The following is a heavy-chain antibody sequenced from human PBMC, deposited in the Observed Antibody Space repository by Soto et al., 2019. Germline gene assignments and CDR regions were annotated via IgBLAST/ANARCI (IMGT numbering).Heavy chain of an antibody. CDR3: ARGRGDGYNQHWYFDL. V-gene: IGHV4-34*01. CDR1: VGSFDGYY. Sequence: PSETLSLTCAVYVGSFDGYYWSWIRQPPGKGLEWIGEINHSGSTNYNPSLKSRVSISVGTSSNQFSLKLSSVTAADTAVYYCARGRGDGYNQHWYFDLWGRGTLVTVSS. CDR2: INHSGST. J-gene: IGHJ2*01. D-gene: IGHD3-10*01.